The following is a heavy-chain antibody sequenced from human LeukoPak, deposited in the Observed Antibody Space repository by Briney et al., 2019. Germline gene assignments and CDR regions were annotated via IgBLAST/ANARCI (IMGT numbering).Heavy chain of an antibody. V-gene: IGHV3-64D*09. CDR1: GFTFSSYA. Sequence: PGRSLRLSCSASGFTFSSYAMHWVRQAPGKGLEYVSAISSNGGSTYYADSVKGRFTISRDNSKSTLYLQMSSLRAEDTAVYYCVKDRWELPDDAFDIWGQGTMVTVSS. J-gene: IGHJ3*02. CDR3: VKDRWELPDDAFDI. D-gene: IGHD1-26*01. CDR2: ISSNGGST.